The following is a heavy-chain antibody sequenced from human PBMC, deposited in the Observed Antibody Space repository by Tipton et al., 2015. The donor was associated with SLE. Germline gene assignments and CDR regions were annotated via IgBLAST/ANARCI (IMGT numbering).Heavy chain of an antibody. D-gene: IGHD5/OR15-5a*01. CDR1: GGSISSYY. CDR3: ARDGSVSPLDV. J-gene: IGHJ3*01. V-gene: IGHV4-4*07. CDR2: IYTSGST. Sequence: TLSLTCTVSGGSISSYYWNWIRQPAGKGLEWIGRIYTSGSTNYNPSLKSRVTMSVDTSKNQVSLKLASVTAADTAVYYCARDGSVSPLDVWGQGTSVVVSS.